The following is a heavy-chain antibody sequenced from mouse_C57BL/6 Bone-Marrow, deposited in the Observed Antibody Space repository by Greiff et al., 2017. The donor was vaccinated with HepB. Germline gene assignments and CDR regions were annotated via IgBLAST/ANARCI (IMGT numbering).Heavy chain of an antibody. CDR2: IRNKANNHAT. D-gene: IGHD1-1*01. CDR1: GFTFSDAW. J-gene: IGHJ1*03. Sequence: EVKVEESGGGLVQPGGSMKLSCAASGFTFSDAWMDWVRQSPEKGLEWVAEIRNKANNHATYYAESVKGRFTISRDDSKSSVYLQMNSLRAEDTGIYYCTKLLRYGRYFDVWGTGTTVTVSS. CDR3: TKLLRYGRYFDV. V-gene: IGHV6-6*01.